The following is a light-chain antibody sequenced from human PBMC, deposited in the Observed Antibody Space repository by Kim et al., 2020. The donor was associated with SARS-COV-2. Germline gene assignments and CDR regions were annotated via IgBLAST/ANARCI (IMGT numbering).Light chain of an antibody. CDR3: QQYNNWPPLT. V-gene: IGKV3-15*01. CDR2: GAS. CDR1: QSVSSN. Sequence: EIVMTQSPATLSVSPGERATLSCRASQSVSSNLAWYQQKPGQAPRLLIYGASTRATGIPARFSGRGSGTEFTLTISSLQSEDFAVYYGQQYNNWPPLTFGGGTKVDIK. J-gene: IGKJ4*01.